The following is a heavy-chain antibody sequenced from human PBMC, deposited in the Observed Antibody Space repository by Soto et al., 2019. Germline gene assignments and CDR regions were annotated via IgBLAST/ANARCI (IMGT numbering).Heavy chain of an antibody. CDR3: AKSVYNWNDGFFDY. V-gene: IGHV3-30*18. CDR1: GFTFSSYG. CDR2: ISYDGINT. J-gene: IGHJ4*02. Sequence: QVQLVESGGGVVQPGRSLRLSCAASGFTFSSYGMHWVRQAPGKGLEWVAVISYDGINTYYADSVKGRFTISRDNSKNTLYLQMNSLRAEDMAVYYCAKSVYNWNDGFFDYWGQGTLVTVSS. D-gene: IGHD1-1*01.